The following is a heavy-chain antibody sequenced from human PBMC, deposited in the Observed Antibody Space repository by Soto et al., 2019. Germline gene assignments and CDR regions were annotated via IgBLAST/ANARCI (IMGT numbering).Heavy chain of an antibody. Sequence: QVQLQESAPGLVKPSQTLSLTCSVSGGCITTGDYYWAWIRQHPEKRLEWVGYTAVRGTNDYNPSTRSRVAMSVDTSKNEISLKLSSVNAAATAVYFCAREVNYVRARNMVVWGEGTTVTFPS. CDR3: AREVNYVRARNMVV. CDR1: GGCITTGDYY. J-gene: IGHJ6*04. D-gene: IGHD1-7*01. CDR2: TAVRGTN. V-gene: IGHV4-31*03.